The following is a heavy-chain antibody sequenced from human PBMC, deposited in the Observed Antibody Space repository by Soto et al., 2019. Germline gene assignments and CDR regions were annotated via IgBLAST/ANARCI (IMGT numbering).Heavy chain of an antibody. CDR3: ARVGYYDYVWGSYVLAH. CDR1: GYIFAGYY. J-gene: IGHJ4*02. V-gene: IGHV1-2*02. Sequence: QVQLVQSGAEVKMPGASVKVSCKASGYIFAGYYMAWVRQAPGQGLEWMGWINPNGGATDYPPQFQDRVTMTRDMSITTAYMDLTRLTSDDTAVYYCARVGYYDYVWGSYVLAHWGQGTLITVSS. CDR2: INPNGGAT. D-gene: IGHD3-16*01.